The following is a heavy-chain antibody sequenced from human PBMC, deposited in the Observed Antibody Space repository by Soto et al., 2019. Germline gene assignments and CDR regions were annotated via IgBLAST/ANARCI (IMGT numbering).Heavy chain of an antibody. V-gene: IGHV1-18*01. CDR3: ARDPYYYDSSGYLDP. Sequence: ASVKVSCKASGYTFTNYGISWVRQAPGQGLEWMGWISAYNGNTNYAQKLQGRVTMTTDTSTSTAYMELRSLRSDDTAVYYCARDPYYYDSSGYLDPWGQGTLVTVSS. J-gene: IGHJ5*02. D-gene: IGHD3-22*01. CDR1: GYTFTNYG. CDR2: ISAYNGNT.